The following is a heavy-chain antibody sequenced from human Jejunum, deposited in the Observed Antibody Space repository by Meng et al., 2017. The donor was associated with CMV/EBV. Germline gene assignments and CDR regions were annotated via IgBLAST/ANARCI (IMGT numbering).Heavy chain of an antibody. V-gene: IGHV3-74*01. Sequence: FTFSRYWMHWVRQAPGKGLVGVSRINSDGSSTSYADSVKGRFTVSRDNAKNTLYMEMNSLTAEDTAVYYCASRRSVSGSLNWYFDLWGRGTLVTVSS. CDR2: INSDGSST. D-gene: IGHD6-19*01. CDR3: ASRRSVSGSLNWYFDL. J-gene: IGHJ2*01. CDR1: FTFSRYW.